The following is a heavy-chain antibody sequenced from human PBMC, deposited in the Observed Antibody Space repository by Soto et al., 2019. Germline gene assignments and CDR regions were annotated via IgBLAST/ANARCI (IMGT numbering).Heavy chain of an antibody. J-gene: IGHJ6*02. Sequence: RSLTCAVSGGSVESSSCWSWVRQAPGKGLEWIGEIYHSGTFNYNPSLASRVSVSVDKSTNQFSLNLNSVTAADTAVYYCVRSVPAATWAYNGMDVWGQGTTVTVSS. CDR3: VRSVPAATWAYNGMDV. CDR2: IYHSGTF. D-gene: IGHD2-15*01. CDR1: GGSVESSSC. V-gene: IGHV4-4*02.